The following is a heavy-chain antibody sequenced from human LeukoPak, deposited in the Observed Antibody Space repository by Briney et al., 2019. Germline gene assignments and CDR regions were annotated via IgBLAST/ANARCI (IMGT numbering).Heavy chain of an antibody. CDR3: ARDCSGGSCYSHWYFDL. CDR1: GFTFSSYS. V-gene: IGHV3-48*02. CDR2: ISSRSRTI. Sequence: GGSLGLSCAASGFTFSSYSMNWVRQAPGKGLEWVSYISSRSRTIFYADSVKGRFTISRDNAKNSLYLQMSSLRDEDTAVYYCARDCSGGSCYSHWYFDLWGRGTLVTVSS. J-gene: IGHJ2*01. D-gene: IGHD2-15*01.